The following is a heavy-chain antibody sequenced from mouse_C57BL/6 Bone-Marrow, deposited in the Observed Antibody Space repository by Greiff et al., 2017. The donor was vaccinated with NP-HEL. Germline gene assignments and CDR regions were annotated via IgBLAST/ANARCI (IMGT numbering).Heavy chain of an antibody. CDR3: ARCGGPSREFDY. J-gene: IGHJ2*01. Sequence: EVQRVESGPELVKPGASVKIPCKASGYTFTDYNMDWVQQSHGKSLEWIGDINPNNGGTIYNQKFKGKATLTVEKSSSTAYMELRSLTSEDTAVYYCARCGGPSREFDYWGQGTTLTVSS. V-gene: IGHV1-18*01. D-gene: IGHD1-1*02. CDR1: GYTFTDYN. CDR2: INPNNGGT.